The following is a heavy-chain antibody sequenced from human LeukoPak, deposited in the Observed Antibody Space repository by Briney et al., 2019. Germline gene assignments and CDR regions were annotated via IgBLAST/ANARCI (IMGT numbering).Heavy chain of an antibody. Sequence: SETLSLTCTVSGGSISSYYWSWIRQPPGKGLEWIGYIYYSGSTNYNPSLKSRVTISVDTSKNQFSLKLSSVTAADTAVYYCARIATGTPRQIQKRGYYFDYWGQGTLVTVSS. CDR2: IYYSGST. J-gene: IGHJ4*02. V-gene: IGHV4-59*12. CDR3: ARIATGTPRQIQKRGYYFDY. D-gene: IGHD1-1*01. CDR1: GGSISSYY.